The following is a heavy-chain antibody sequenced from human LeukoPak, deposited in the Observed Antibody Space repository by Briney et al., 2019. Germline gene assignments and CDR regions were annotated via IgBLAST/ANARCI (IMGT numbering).Heavy chain of an antibody. D-gene: IGHD1-7*01. V-gene: IGHV3-21*01. CDR2: ISSSSSYI. CDR3: ARTLEGWNYVADY. J-gene: IGHJ4*02. Sequence: GGSLRLSCAASGFTFDDYAMHWVRQAPGKGLEWVSSISSSSSYIYYADSVKGRFTISRDNAKNSLYLQMNSLRAEDTAVYYCARTLEGWNYVADYWGQGTLVTVSS. CDR1: GFTFDDYA.